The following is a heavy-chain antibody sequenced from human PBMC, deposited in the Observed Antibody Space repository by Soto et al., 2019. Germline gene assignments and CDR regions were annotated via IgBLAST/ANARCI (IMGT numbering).Heavy chain of an antibody. J-gene: IGHJ6*02. CDR2: IDYTGSG. V-gene: IGHV4-61*01. CDR1: GGSVTSGYYY. D-gene: IGHD2-8*02. Sequence: SETLSLTCTVSGGSVTSGYYYWTWIRQPPGNALEWIGYIDYTGSGNYIPSLRSRDTRSIDTSWNQHSVKLSSVTAADTAVYYCARLVLGDGGIISNCYYGVDVWGQGTTVSVSS. CDR3: ARLVLGDGGIISNCYYGVDV.